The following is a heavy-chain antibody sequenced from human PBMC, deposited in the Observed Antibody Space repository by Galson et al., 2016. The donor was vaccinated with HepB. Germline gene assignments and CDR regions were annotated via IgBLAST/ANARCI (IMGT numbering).Heavy chain of an antibody. J-gene: IGHJ4*02. Sequence: SLRLSCAASGFSFSISGMSWVRQAPGKGLEWVAAISGSGNSGLYADSVKGRFTISRDNPKNMLYLQMNSLRAEDTALYYCARTYGGGDCSSWFLDYWGQGTLVTVSS. CDR1: GFSFSISG. V-gene: IGHV3-23*01. D-gene: IGHD2-21*02. CDR2: ISGSGNSG. CDR3: ARTYGGGDCSSWFLDY.